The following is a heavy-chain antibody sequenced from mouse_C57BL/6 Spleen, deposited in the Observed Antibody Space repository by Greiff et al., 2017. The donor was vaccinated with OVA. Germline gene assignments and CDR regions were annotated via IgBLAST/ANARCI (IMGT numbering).Heavy chain of an antibody. CDR1: GYTFTDYY. CDR2: IYPGSGNT. D-gene: IGHD2-2*01. CDR3: AREGYGYDVYYAMDY. J-gene: IGHJ4*01. V-gene: IGHV1-76*01. Sequence: QVQLQQSGAELVRPGASVKLSCKASGYTFTDYYINWVKQRPGQGLEWIARIYPGSGNTYYNEKFKGKATLTAEKSSSTAYMQLSSLTSEDSAVYFCAREGYGYDVYYAMDYWGQGTSVTVSS.